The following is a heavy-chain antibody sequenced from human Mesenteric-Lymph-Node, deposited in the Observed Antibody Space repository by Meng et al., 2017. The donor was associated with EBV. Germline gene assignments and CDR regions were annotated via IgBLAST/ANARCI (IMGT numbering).Heavy chain of an antibody. V-gene: IGHV4-30-4*01. CDR3: ARGATYYYDSGGYFDL. Sequence: QVQLQESGPGLVKPSQTLSLTCAVSGGSISSGGYYWCWIRQPPGKGLEWIGYIYYSGSTYYNPSLKSRVTISVDTSKNQFSLKLSSVTAADTAVYYCARGATYYYDSGGYFDLWGRGTLVTVSS. CDR2: IYYSGST. CDR1: GGSISSGGYY. J-gene: IGHJ2*01. D-gene: IGHD3-22*01.